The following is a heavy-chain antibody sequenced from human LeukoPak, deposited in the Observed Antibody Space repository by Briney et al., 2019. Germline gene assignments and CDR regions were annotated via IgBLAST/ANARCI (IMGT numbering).Heavy chain of an antibody. CDR3: ARKAQYNGHYPLDY. CDR1: GFICSDYS. J-gene: IGHJ4*02. Sequence: PGGSLRLSCTASGFICSDYSMSWVRQAPGKGLEWVSGTSDRGDYTYYADSVKGRFTISRDSSKNTLFLQMNSLRAEDTALYFCARKAQYNGHYPLDYWGQGTLVTVSS. V-gene: IGHV3-23*01. D-gene: IGHD1-7*01. CDR2: TSDRGDYT.